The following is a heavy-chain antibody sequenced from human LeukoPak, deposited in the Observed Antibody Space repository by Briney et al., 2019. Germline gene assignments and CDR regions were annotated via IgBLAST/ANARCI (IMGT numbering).Heavy chain of an antibody. J-gene: IGHJ6*02. CDR2: ISRSGSTI. Sequence: GGSLRLSCAASGFTFSSYEMNWVRQAPGKGLEWVSYISRSGSTIYYADSVKGRYTISRDNAKNSLYLEMNSLRAEDTAVYYCAREFYYGSGRERYHYGLDVWGQGTTVTVSS. D-gene: IGHD3-10*01. CDR1: GFTFSSYE. V-gene: IGHV3-48*03. CDR3: AREFYYGSGRERYHYGLDV.